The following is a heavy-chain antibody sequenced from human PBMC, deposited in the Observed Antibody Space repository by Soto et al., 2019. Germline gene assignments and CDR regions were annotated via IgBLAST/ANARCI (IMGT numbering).Heavy chain of an antibody. CDR1: GYTFTSYD. V-gene: IGHV1-8*01. Sequence: QVQLVQSGAEVKKPGASVKVSCKASGYTFTSYDINWVRQATGQGLEWMGWMNPNSGNTGYAQKFQGRVTMTRNTSISTAYMELSSLRSEDTAEYYCARWPDGYYYYGMDVWGQGNTVTVSS. CDR2: MNPNSGNT. CDR3: ARWPDGYYYYGMDV. J-gene: IGHJ6*02.